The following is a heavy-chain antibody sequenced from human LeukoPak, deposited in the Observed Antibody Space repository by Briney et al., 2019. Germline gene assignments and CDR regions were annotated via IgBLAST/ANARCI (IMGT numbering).Heavy chain of an antibody. Sequence: SETLSLTCTVSGGSISSYYWSWIRQPPGKGLEWIGYIYYSGSTNYNPSLKSRVTISVDTSKNQFSLKLSSVTAADTAVYYCARVKNFGVVDYWGQGTLVTVSS. D-gene: IGHD3-3*01. CDR2: IYYSGST. V-gene: IGHV4-59*08. CDR3: ARVKNFGVVDY. J-gene: IGHJ4*02. CDR1: GGSISSYY.